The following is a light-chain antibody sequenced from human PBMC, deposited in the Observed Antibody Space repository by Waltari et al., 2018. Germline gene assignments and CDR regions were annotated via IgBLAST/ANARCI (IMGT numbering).Light chain of an antibody. V-gene: IGKV1-5*03. CDR1: QSSSTW. Sequence: DIQMTQSPSTLSASVGDRVTITCRASQSSSTWLAWYQQKPGKAPNLLIYKASNLESGVPSRFSGSGSGTEFTLTISSLQAEDVAVYYCQQYYSIPYTFGPGTKLEIK. J-gene: IGKJ2*01. CDR2: KAS. CDR3: QQYYSIPYT.